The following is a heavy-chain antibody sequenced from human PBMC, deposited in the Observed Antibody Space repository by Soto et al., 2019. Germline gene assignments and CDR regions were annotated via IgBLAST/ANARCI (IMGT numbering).Heavy chain of an antibody. CDR1: GGSISSGGYS. J-gene: IGHJ5*02. CDR3: ARGRRGVIIRYNWFDP. Sequence: TSETLSLTCAVSGGSISSGGYSWSWIRQPPGKGLEWIGYIYHSGSTYYNPSLKSRVTISVDRSKNQFSLKLSSVTAADTAVYYCARGRRGVIIRYNWFDPWGQGTLVTVSS. V-gene: IGHV4-30-2*01. D-gene: IGHD3-10*01. CDR2: IYHSGST.